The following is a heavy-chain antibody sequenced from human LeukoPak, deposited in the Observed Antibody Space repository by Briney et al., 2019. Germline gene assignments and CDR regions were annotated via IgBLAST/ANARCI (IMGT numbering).Heavy chain of an antibody. CDR3: ARQSIAVAGTGAVGDY. Sequence: SETLSLTCTVSGGSISSSSFYWGWLRQPPGKGLEWIGSIYYSGSTYYNPSLKSRVTISVDTSKNQFSLKLSSVTAADTAVYYCARQSIAVAGTGAVGDYWGQGTLVTVSS. CDR2: IYYSGST. CDR1: GGSISSSSFY. J-gene: IGHJ4*02. V-gene: IGHV4-39*01. D-gene: IGHD6-19*01.